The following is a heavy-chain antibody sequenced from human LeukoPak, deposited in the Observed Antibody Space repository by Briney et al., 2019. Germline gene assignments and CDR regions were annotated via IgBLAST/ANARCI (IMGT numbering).Heavy chain of an antibody. Sequence: GGSLRLPCAVSGFTFSSYWMSWVRQAPGKGLEWMASINQDGSEKYYVDSVKGRFTISRDNAKNSLYLQMNSLRDEDTAVYYCASSGSYRFDYWGQGTLVTVSS. CDR2: INQDGSEK. J-gene: IGHJ4*02. D-gene: IGHD1-26*01. CDR3: ASSGSYRFDY. CDR1: GFTFSSYW. V-gene: IGHV3-7*01.